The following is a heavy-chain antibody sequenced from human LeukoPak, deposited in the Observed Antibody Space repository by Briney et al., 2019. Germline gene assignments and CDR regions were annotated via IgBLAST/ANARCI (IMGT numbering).Heavy chain of an antibody. V-gene: IGHV4-39*02. CDR1: GGSISSSSYY. CDR2: IYYSGST. CDR3: ARDLL. J-gene: IGHJ4*02. Sequence: SETLSLTCTVSGGSISSSSYYWGWIRQPPGKGLEWIGSIYYSGSTNYNPSLKSRVTISVDTSKNQFSLKLSSVTAADTAVYYCARDLLWGQGTLVTVSS. D-gene: IGHD3-10*01.